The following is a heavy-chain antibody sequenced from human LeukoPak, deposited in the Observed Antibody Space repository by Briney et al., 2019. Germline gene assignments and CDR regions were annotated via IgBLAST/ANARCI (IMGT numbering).Heavy chain of an antibody. CDR3: ARGRDYAFDY. J-gene: IGHJ4*02. D-gene: IGHD4-17*01. CDR2: INSDGSST. CDR1: GFSFSGYW. Sequence: GGSLRLPCAASGFSFSGYWVHWVRHVPGKGLVWVSQINSDGSSTSYADFVKGRFTISRDNAKNTLYLQMNSLRVEDTAVYYCARGRDYAFDYWGQGTLVTVSS. V-gene: IGHV3-74*01.